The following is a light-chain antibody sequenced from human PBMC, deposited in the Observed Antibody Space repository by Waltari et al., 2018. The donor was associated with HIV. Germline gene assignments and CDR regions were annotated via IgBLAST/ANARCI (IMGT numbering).Light chain of an antibody. CDR3: QQYYSTPPT. CDR1: QNILYSSKNAKY. V-gene: IGKV4-1*01. J-gene: IGKJ1*01. Sequence: DIVMTQSPHSLALSLGERATINCKSSQNILYSSKNAKYLAWYQQKAGQRPKLLIYWASSRASGVPDRFSGSGSRTDFALSISSLQSEDVAVYFCQQYYSTPPTFGQGTRVEIK. CDR2: WAS.